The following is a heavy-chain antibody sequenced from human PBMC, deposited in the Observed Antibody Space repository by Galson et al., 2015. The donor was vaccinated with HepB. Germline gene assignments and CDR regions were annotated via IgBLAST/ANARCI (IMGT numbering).Heavy chain of an antibody. Sequence: SLRLSCAASGFTFSSYWMSWVRQAPGKGLEWVANIKQDGSEKYYVDSVKGRFTISRDNAKNSLYLQMNSLRAEDTAVYYCARVRLRGPGWFDPWGQGTLVTVSS. J-gene: IGHJ5*02. D-gene: IGHD3-16*01. CDR3: ARVRLRGPGWFDP. CDR2: IKQDGSEK. CDR1: GFTFSSYW. V-gene: IGHV3-7*03.